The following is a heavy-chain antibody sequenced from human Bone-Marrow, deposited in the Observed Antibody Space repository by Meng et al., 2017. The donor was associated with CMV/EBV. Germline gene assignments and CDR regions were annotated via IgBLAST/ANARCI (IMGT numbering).Heavy chain of an antibody. D-gene: IGHD3-22*01. CDR3: ARGAYYDSSGYYYHGIAFAI. CDR2: IYYSGST. V-gene: IGHV4-59*01. Sequence: SETLSLTCTVSGGSIRSYYWSWIRQPPGKGLEWIGYIYYSGSTNYNPSLKSRVTISVDTSKNQFSLMLSSVTAADTAVYYCARGAYYDSSGYYYHGIAFAIWGQGTRVTVSS. J-gene: IGHJ3*02. CDR1: GGSIRSYY.